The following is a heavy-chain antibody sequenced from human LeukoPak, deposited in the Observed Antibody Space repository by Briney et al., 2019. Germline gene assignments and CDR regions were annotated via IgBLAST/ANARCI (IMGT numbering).Heavy chain of an antibody. V-gene: IGHV3-48*03. D-gene: IGHD3-10*01. CDR2: ISSSDSTI. J-gene: IGHJ4*02. Sequence: AGGSLRLSCAASGFTFSTYEMNWVRQAPGKGLEWVSYISSSDSTIYYADSVKGRFTISRDNAKNSLYLQMNSLRAEDTAVYYCARDSMIRGVITNFDYWGQGTLVTVSS. CDR3: ARDSMIRGVITNFDY. CDR1: GFTFSTYE.